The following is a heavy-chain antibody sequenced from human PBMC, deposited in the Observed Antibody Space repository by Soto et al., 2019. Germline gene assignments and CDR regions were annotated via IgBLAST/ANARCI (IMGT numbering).Heavy chain of an antibody. Sequence: ETLSLACAVYGASFSGYYWSWIRQPPGKGLEWIGEINHSGSTNYNPPLKSLVTISLDTSKNQFSLKLSSVTAADTAVYYCARDALSHSYGSGSYGVGYYFDYWGQGTLVTVYS. CDR1: GASFSGYY. CDR3: ARDALSHSYGSGSYGVGYYFDY. D-gene: IGHD3-10*01. V-gene: IGHV4-34*01. CDR2: INHSGST. J-gene: IGHJ4*02.